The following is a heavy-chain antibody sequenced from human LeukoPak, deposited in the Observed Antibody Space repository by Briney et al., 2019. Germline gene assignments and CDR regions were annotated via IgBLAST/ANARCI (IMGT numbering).Heavy chain of an antibody. D-gene: IGHD6-13*01. CDR1: GFTVSRNY. J-gene: IGHJ4*02. CDR2: IYSGVTT. CDR3: ARDRGSSWPLTAG. Sequence: GGSLRLSCAASGFTVSRNYMSWVRQAPGKGLEWVSIIYSGVTTYYADSVKGRFTISGDDSRNTVYLQMNSLRAEDTAVYYCARDRGSSWPLTAGWGQGTLVTVSS. V-gene: IGHV3-53*01.